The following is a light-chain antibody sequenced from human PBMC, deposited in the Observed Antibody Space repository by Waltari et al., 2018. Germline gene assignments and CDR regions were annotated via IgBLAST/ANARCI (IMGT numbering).Light chain of an antibody. V-gene: IGLV2-23*01. Sequence: QSALTQPASVSGSPGQSITISCIGTSSDVGNYNLVSWYQQYPGKAPKLLIYEGSKRPSRVSNRFSGSKSGNTAYLTISGLQAEDEADYHCCSYAGSTTLVFGGGTKLTVL. CDR1: SSDVGNYNL. CDR3: CSYAGSTTLV. J-gene: IGLJ2*01. CDR2: EGS.